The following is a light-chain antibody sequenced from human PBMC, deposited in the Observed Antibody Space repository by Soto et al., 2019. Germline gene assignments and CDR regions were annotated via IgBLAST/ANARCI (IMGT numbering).Light chain of an antibody. Sequence: DIVMTQSPLSLTVTPGEPASISCGSSRSLLKANGYTYFHWFLQKPGQSPQLLIYLGYTRAPGVPDRFSGTGSGTHFTLEISRVEADDVGVDYCMQTLESRTFGQGTKLEIK. CDR3: MQTLESRT. J-gene: IGKJ1*01. V-gene: IGKV2-28*01. CDR1: RSLLKANGYTY. CDR2: LGY.